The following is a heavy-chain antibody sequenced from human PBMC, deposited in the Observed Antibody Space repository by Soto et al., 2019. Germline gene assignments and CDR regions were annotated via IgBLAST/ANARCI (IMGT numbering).Heavy chain of an antibody. CDR3: ARDNRQWLLHYYGMDV. Sequence: QVQLVESGGGVVQPGRSLRLSCAASGFTFSSYAMHWVRQAPGKGLEWVAVVSFDGTNKYYADSVKGRFTISRDNSKNTLYLQMNSMRAEDTAVYFCARDNRQWLLHYYGMDVWGQGPTVTVSS. CDR1: GFTFSSYA. V-gene: IGHV3-30-3*01. CDR2: VSFDGTNK. D-gene: IGHD6-19*01. J-gene: IGHJ6*02.